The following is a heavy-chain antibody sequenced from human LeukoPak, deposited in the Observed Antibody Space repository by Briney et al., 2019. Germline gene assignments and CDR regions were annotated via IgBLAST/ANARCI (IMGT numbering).Heavy chain of an antibody. CDR2: IYHGGST. V-gene: IGHV4-30-2*01. D-gene: IGHD2-15*01. Sequence: PSETLSLTCDVSGDSMSSNRFSWGWIRQPPGKGLEWIGYIYHGGSTHYNPSLKSRVTISVDRSKKQFSLRLASVTAADTAVYYCARAVVDVTRWFDPWSQGTLVTVSS. CDR3: ARAVVDVTRWFDP. CDR1: GDSMSSNRFS. J-gene: IGHJ5*02.